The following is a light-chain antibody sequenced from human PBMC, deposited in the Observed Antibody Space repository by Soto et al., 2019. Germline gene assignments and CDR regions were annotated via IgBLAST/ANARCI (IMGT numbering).Light chain of an antibody. CDR3: LLSSG. Sequence: QAVVTQEPSLTVSPGGTVTLTCGSSTGAVTSGHYPYWFQQKPGQAPRTLIYDTSNKHSWTPARFSGSLLGGKAALTLSGAQPEDEAEYYCLLSSGVGGGTKLTVL. J-gene: IGLJ2*01. V-gene: IGLV7-46*01. CDR2: DTS. CDR1: TGAVTSGHY.